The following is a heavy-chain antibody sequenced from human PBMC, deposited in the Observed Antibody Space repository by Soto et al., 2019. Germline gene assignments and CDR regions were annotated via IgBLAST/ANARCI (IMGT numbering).Heavy chain of an antibody. CDR1: GFTFSSYA. J-gene: IGHJ6*02. D-gene: IGHD3-3*01. Sequence: VQLVESGGGMVQPGRSLRLSCAASGFTFSSYAMHWVRQAPGKGREWVAVISYDGSNKYYADSVKGRFTISRDNSKNTLYLQMNSLRAEDTAVYYCARETYYDFWSGPYYGMDVWGQGTTVTVSS. V-gene: IGHV3-30-3*01. CDR2: ISYDGSNK. CDR3: ARETYYDFWSGPYYGMDV.